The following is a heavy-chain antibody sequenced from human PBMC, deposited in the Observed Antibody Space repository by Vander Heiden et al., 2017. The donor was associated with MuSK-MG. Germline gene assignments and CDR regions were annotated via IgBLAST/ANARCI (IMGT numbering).Heavy chain of an antibody. CDR1: GYTFTSYG. V-gene: IGHV1-18*01. D-gene: IGHD2-21*02. J-gene: IGHJ6*02. Sequence: QVQLVQSGAEVKKPGASVKVSCKASGYTFTSYGISWVRQAPGQGLEWMGWIGAYNGNTNYAQKLQGRVTMTTDTSTSTAYMELRSLRSDDTAVYYCARVGGGDCYSFLCYYYYGMDVWGQGTTVTVSS. CDR2: IGAYNGNT. CDR3: ARVGGGDCYSFLCYYYYGMDV.